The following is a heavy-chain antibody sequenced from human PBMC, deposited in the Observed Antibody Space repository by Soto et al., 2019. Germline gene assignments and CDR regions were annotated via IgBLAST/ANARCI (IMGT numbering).Heavy chain of an antibody. V-gene: IGHV3-66*01. CDR3: VGVDRKYYFEV. Sequence: PGGSLRLSCAASGFTVSSNYMSWVRQAPGKGLEWVSVIYSGGSTYYADSVKGRFTISIDNSKNTLYLQMNSLRAEDTAVYYCVGVDRKYYFEVWGQGIRVTVSS. J-gene: IGHJ4*02. CDR1: GFTVSSNY. CDR2: IYSGGST.